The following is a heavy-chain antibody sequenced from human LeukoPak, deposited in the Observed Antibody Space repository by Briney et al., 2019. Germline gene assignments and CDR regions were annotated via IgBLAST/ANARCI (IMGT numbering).Heavy chain of an antibody. D-gene: IGHD5-24*01. V-gene: IGHV4-30-4*01. CDR1: GGSISSGDYY. J-gene: IGHJ4*02. CDR3: ARVLGLQYFDY. Sequence: SETLSLTCTVSGGSISSGDYYWSWIRQPPGKGLEWIGYIYYSGSTYYNPSLKSRVTISVDTSKNQFSLKLSSATAADTAVYYCARVLGLQYFDYWGQGTLVTVSS. CDR2: IYYSGST.